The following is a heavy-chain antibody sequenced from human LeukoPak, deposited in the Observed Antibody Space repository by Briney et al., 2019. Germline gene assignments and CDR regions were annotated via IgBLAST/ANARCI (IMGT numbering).Heavy chain of an antibody. CDR2: ISYDGSNK. D-gene: IGHD2-15*01. CDR1: GFTFSSYG. CDR3: AKDGELGYCSGGSCSFDY. Sequence: GGSLRLSCAGSGFTFSSYGMHWVRQARGKGLEWVAVISYDGSNKYYADSVKGRFTISRDNSKNTLYLQMNSLRAEDTAVYYCAKDGELGYCSGGSCSFDYWGQGTLVTVSS. J-gene: IGHJ4*02. V-gene: IGHV3-30*18.